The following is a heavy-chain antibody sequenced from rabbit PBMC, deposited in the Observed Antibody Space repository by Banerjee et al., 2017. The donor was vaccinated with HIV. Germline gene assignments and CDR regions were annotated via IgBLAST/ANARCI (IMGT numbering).Heavy chain of an antibody. J-gene: IGHJ6*01. V-gene: IGHV1S45*01. D-gene: IGHD4-2*01. Sequence: QEQLEESGGDLVKPGASLTLTCTASGFSFSNNYVMCWVRQAPGKGLELIACIYTSSGSTWYASWVNGRFTISKTSSTTVTLQMTSLTAADTATYFCARDVLDGGSGVFRFGDLWGQGTLVTVS. CDR1: GFSFSNNYV. CDR2: IYTSSGST. CDR3: ARDVLDGGSGVFRFGDL.